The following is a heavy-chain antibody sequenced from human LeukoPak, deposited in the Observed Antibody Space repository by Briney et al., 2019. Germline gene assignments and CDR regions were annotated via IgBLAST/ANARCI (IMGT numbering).Heavy chain of an antibody. V-gene: IGHV3-33*01. CDR1: GFTFSTYG. CDR2: IWYEGSNK. CDR3: ARDPPHDSSGYFAFDI. Sequence: RTSLRLSCAASGFTFSTYGMHWVRQAPGKGLEWVAVIWYEGSNKYYADSVKGRFTISRDNSKNTLYLQMNSLRAEDTAVYYCARDPPHDSSGYFAFDIWGQGTMVTVSS. J-gene: IGHJ3*02. D-gene: IGHD3-22*01.